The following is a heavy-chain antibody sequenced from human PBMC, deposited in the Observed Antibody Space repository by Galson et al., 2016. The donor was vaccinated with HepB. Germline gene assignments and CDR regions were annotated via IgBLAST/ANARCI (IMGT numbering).Heavy chain of an antibody. J-gene: IGHJ4*02. CDR3: AKVGDGYNAYYFDY. Sequence: SLRLSCAASGFTFNNYAMNWVRQAPGKGLEWVSGISWNSGTKDYADSVKGRFAISRDNAKSSLYLQMNSLRAEDTALYYCAKVGDGYNAYYFDYWGRGTLLTVSS. CDR1: GFTFNNYA. D-gene: IGHD5-24*01. CDR2: ISWNSGTK. V-gene: IGHV3-9*01.